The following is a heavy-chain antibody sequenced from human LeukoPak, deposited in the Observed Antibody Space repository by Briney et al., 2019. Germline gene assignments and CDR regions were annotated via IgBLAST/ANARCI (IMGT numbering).Heavy chain of an antibody. J-gene: IGHJ4*02. CDR3: ARGHYYGSGSYYMDY. Sequence: PSETLSLTCTVSGGSISSGGYYWSWIRQPPGKGLEWIGYIYHSGSTYYNPSLKSRVTISVDKSKNQFSLKLSSVTAADTAVYYCARGHYYGSGSYYMDYWGQGTLVTVSS. V-gene: IGHV4-30-2*01. CDR1: GGSISSGGYY. CDR2: IYHSGST. D-gene: IGHD3-10*01.